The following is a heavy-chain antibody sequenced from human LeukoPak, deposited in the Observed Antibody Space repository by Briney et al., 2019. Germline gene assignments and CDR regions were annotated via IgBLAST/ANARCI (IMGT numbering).Heavy chain of an antibody. J-gene: IGHJ6*03. CDR2: INHSGST. CDR3: ARGGVVYGVLYYYYYMGV. Sequence: SETLSLTCTVSGGSISSSSYYWGWIRQPPGKGLEWIGEINHSGSTNYNPSLKSRVTISVDTSKNQFSLKLSSVTAADTAVYYCARGGVVYGVLYYYYYMGVWGKGTTVTVSS. D-gene: IGHD3-16*01. CDR1: GGSISSSSYY. V-gene: IGHV4-39*07.